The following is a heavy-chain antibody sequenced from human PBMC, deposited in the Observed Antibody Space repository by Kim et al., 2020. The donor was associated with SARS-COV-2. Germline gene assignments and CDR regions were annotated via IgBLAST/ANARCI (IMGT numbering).Heavy chain of an antibody. J-gene: IGHJ4*02. CDR3: ARDSGGDDSSGYYLAY. V-gene: IGHV1-18*01. CDR2: ISAYNGNT. CDR1: GYTFTSYG. D-gene: IGHD3-22*01. Sequence: ASVKVSCKASGYTFTSYGISWVRQAPGQGLEWMGWISAYNGNTNYAQKLQGRVTMTTDTSTSTAYMELRSLRSDDTAVYYCARDSGGDDSSGYYLAYWGQGTLVTVSS.